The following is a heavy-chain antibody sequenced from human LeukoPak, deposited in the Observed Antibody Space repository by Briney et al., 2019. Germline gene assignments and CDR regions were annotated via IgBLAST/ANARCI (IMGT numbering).Heavy chain of an antibody. Sequence: PGGSLRLSCAASGSTFSNYAMTWVRQAPGKGLKWVSSVSGSGDSPYYADSVKGRFTISRDNSKNTLYLQMNSLRAEDTAVYYCAKDRIRGDSYWGQGTLVTVSS. J-gene: IGHJ4*02. D-gene: IGHD2-21*01. CDR1: GSTFSNYA. CDR2: VSGSGDSP. V-gene: IGHV3-23*01. CDR3: AKDRIRGDSY.